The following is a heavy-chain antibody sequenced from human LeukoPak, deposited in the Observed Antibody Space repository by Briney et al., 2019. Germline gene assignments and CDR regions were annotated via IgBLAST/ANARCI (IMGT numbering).Heavy chain of an antibody. CDR1: GGTFSSYA. CDR2: IIPIFGTA. J-gene: IGHJ4*02. V-gene: IGHV1-69*05. D-gene: IGHD2-2*01. Sequence: SVKVSCKASGGTFSSYAISWVRQAPGQGLEWMGGIIPIFGTANYAQKFQGRVTITTDESTSTAYMELSSLRSEDTAVYYCARGKSLGYCSSTSCPLDYWGQGTLVTVSS. CDR3: ARGKSLGYCSSTSCPLDY.